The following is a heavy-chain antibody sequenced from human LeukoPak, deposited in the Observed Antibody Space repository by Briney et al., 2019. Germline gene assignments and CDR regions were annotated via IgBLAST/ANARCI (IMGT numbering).Heavy chain of an antibody. CDR3: ARSISSWELIFDY. V-gene: IGHV3-7*03. CDR1: GFTFSSYW. CDR2: IKQDGSEK. Sequence: YPGGSLRLSCAASGFTFSSYWMSWVRQAPGKGLEWVANIKQDGSEKYFVDSVKGRFTISRDNAKNSLYLQMNSLRVEDTALYYCARSISSWELIFDYWGQGTLVTVSS. J-gene: IGHJ4*02. D-gene: IGHD1-26*01.